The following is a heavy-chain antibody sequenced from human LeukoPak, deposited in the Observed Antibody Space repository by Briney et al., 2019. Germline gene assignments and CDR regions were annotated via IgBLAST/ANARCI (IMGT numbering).Heavy chain of an antibody. V-gene: IGHV1-2*02. CDR2: INPNSGGT. CDR3: CSGGNGNWFDP. CDR1: GYTFTVYY. D-gene: IGHD2-15*01. J-gene: IGHJ5*02. Sequence: ASVKVSCKASGYTFTVYYMYWVRQAPGQGLEWVGWINPNSGGTNYAQEFQGRVTMTRDTTISTAYMELSRMRSDDTAVYYCCSGGNGNWFDPWGQGTLVTVSS.